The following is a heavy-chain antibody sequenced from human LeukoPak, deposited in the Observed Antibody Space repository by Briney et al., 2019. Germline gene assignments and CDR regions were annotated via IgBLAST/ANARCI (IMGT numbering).Heavy chain of an antibody. CDR2: ISDDGDIQ. D-gene: IGHD2-2*01. CDR1: GFTFRSYG. CDR3: ARDWYHAIDY. Sequence: GGSLRLSCIASGFTFRSYGMHWVRQAPGKGLEWVGVISDDGDIQYYADSVKGRFTLSRDNAKNTLYLQMNSLRVDDTAVYYCARDWYHAIDYWGQGTLVTVSS. J-gene: IGHJ4*02. V-gene: IGHV3-30*03.